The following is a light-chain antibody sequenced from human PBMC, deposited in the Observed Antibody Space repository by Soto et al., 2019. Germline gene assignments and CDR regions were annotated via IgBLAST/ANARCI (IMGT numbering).Light chain of an antibody. CDR1: QSVSSSY. V-gene: IGKV3-20*01. J-gene: IGKJ1*01. CDR2: GAS. CDR3: QQYGSSLT. Sequence: IVLTQSPGTLSLSPGERDTLSCRASQSVSSSYLAWYQQKSGQAPRLLIYGASSRASGIPDRFSGSGSGTDFTLTISRVEPEDFAVYDCQQYGSSLTFGLGTKVDIK.